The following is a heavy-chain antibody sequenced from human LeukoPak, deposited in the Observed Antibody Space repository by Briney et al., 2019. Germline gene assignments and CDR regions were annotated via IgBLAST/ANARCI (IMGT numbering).Heavy chain of an antibody. CDR3: ARAGLVGATFFDY. J-gene: IGHJ4*02. CDR1: GGTFSSYA. V-gene: IGHV1-69*05. CDR2: IIPIFGTA. Sequence: SVKVSCKASGGTFSSYAISWVRQAPGQGLEWMGGIIPIFGTANYAQKLQGRVTITTDESTSTAYMELSSLRSEDTAVYYCARAGLVGATFFDYWGQGTLVTVSS. D-gene: IGHD1-26*01.